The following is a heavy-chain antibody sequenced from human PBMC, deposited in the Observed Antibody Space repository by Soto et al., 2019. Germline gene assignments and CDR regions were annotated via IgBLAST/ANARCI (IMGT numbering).Heavy chain of an antibody. Sequence: QVQLVESGGGVVQPGRSLRLSCAASGFTFGDFGMHWVRQAPGKGLEWVAVTWYDGSKKDYADSVKGRFTISGDKSKNTVDLKMNSLRAEDTAVYYCARDRYSSPTYMDVWGQGTTVTVTS. V-gene: IGHV3-33*01. D-gene: IGHD6-19*01. J-gene: IGHJ6*02. CDR1: GFTFGDFG. CDR3: ARDRYSSPTYMDV. CDR2: TWYDGSKK.